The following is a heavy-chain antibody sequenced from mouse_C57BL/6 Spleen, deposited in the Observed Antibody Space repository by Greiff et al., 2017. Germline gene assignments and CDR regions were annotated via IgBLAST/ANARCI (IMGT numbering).Heavy chain of an antibody. V-gene: IGHV1-22*01. Sequence: VQLQQSGPELVKPGASVKMSCKASGYTFTDYNMHWVKQRPGKGLEWIGYINPSNGGTSYNEKFKGKATLTVNKSSSTAYMELSSLTSEDSAVYYGARVGLGCVYGYFDVWGTGTTVTVSS. CDR1: GYTFTDYN. CDR3: ARVGLGCVYGYFDV. J-gene: IGHJ1*03. CDR2: INPSNGGT. D-gene: IGHD2-3*01.